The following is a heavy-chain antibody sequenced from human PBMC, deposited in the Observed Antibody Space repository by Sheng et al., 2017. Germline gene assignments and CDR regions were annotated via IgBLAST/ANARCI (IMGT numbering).Heavy chain of an antibody. Sequence: EVQLVESGGGLVQPGGSPETLLCSLWFTFSGSAMHWVRQASGKGLEWVGRIRSKANSYATAYAAVGEGRFTISRDDSKNTAYLQMNSLKTEDTAVYYCYRMGVIAIRPYYMDVWGKGTTVTVSS. CDR1: FTFSGSA. CDR2: IRSKANSYAT. D-gene: IGHD2-21*01. CDR3: YRMGVIAIRPYYMDV. V-gene: IGHV3-73*02. J-gene: IGHJ6*03.